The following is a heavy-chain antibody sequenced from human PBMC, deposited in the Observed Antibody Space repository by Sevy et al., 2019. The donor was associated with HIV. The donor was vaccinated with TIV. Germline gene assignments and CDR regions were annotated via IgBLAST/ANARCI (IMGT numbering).Heavy chain of an antibody. CDR1: GFSFEDYA. CDR3: AKDTRTYSGSDYLDY. D-gene: IGHD1-26*01. CDR2: ISWNSNTI. V-gene: IGHV3-9*01. Sequence: GGSLRLSCAASGFSFEDYAMHWVRQVPGKGLEWVSSISWNSNTIDYADSVKGRFTISRDNAKNSLYLQMNSLRNGDTALYYSAKDTRTYSGSDYLDYWGQGTLVTVSS. J-gene: IGHJ4*02.